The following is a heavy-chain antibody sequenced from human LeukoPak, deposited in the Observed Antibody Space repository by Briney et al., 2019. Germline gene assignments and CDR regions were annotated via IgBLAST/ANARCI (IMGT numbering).Heavy chain of an antibody. V-gene: IGHV4-30-4*01. CDR3: ARGKGRVVPAAIYNYYYGMDV. J-gene: IGHJ6*04. CDR1: GGSISSGDYY. CDR2: IYYSGST. Sequence: PSETLSLTCTVSGGSISSGDYYWSWIRQPPGKGLEWIGYIYYSGSTYYNPSLKSRVTISVDTSKNQFSLKLSSVTAADTAVYYCARGKGRVVPAAIYNYYYGMDVWGKGTTVTVSS. D-gene: IGHD2-2*01.